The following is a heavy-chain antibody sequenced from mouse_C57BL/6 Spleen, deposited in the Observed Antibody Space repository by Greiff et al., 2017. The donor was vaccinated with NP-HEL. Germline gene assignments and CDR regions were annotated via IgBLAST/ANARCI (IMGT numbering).Heavy chain of an antibody. V-gene: IGHV2-2*01. J-gene: IGHJ1*03. CDR1: GFSLTSYG. D-gene: IGHD1-1*01. CDR3: ASLTRGYFDV. CDR2: IWSGGST. Sequence: QVQLQQSGPGLVQPSQSLSITCTVSGFSLTSYGVHWVRQSPGKGLEWLGVIWSGGSTDYNAAFISRLSISKDNSKIQVFFKMNSLQADDTAIYYCASLTRGYFDVWGTGTTVTVSS.